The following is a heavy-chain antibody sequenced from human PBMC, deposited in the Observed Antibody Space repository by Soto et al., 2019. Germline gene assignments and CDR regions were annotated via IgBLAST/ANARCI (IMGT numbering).Heavy chain of an antibody. CDR1: GGSFSDYA. D-gene: IGHD3-22*01. CDR2: IIPMLGIA. V-gene: IGHV1-69*01. J-gene: IGHJ6*02. CDR3: ARDGDYYDSSGFQRDYHYYGMDV. Sequence: QVQLVQSGAEVKKPGSSVKVSCQASGGSFSDYAISWVRQAPGQGLEWMGGIIPMLGIADNAQKFQGRVIITGEEYTSTVYMELSSLRSEDTAVDYCARDGDYYDSSGFQRDYHYYGMDVWGQGTTVTVAS.